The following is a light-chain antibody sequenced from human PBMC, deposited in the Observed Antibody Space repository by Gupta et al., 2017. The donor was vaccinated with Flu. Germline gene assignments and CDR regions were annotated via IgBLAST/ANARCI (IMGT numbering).Light chain of an antibody. V-gene: IGLV1-44*01. CDR2: SNS. CDR1: SSNIGSTT. J-gene: IGLJ3*02. CDR3: AAWDDSLNGWV. Sequence: QSVLTQPPSASGTPGQWFTISCSGSSSNIGSTTVNWYQQLPGTAPKLLMYSNSQRPSGVPDRFSGSKSGTSASLAISGLQSEDEAEYYCAAWDDSLNGWVFGGGTKLNVL.